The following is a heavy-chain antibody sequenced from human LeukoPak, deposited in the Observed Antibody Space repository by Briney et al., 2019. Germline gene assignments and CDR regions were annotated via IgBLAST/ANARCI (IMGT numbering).Heavy chain of an antibody. CDR3: ASSCHSSTSCHNWFDP. CDR2: IYYSGST. CDR1: GGSISSGGYY. V-gene: IGHV4-31*03. Sequence: SETLSLTCTVSGGSISSGGYYWSWIRQQPGKGLEWIGYIYYSGSTYYNPSLKSRVTISVDTSKNQFSLKLSSVTAADTAVYYCASSCHSSTSCHNWFDPWGQGTLVTVSS. J-gene: IGHJ5*02. D-gene: IGHD2-2*01.